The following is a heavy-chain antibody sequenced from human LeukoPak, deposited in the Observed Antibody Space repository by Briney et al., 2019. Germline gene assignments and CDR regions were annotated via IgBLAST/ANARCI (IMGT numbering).Heavy chain of an antibody. CDR3: ARGNDIVVVPAEYGGDWFDP. CDR1: GGTFSSYA. CDR2: IIPIFGTA. D-gene: IGHD2-2*01. V-gene: IGHV1-69*01. Sequence: GSSVKVSCKASGGTFSSYAISWVRQAPGQGLELMGGIIPIFGTANYAQKFQGRVTITADESTSTAYMELSSLRSEDTAVYYCARGNDIVVVPAEYGGDWFDPWGQGTLVTVSS. J-gene: IGHJ5*02.